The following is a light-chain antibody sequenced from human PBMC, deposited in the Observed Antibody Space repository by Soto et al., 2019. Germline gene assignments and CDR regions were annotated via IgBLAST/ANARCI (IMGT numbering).Light chain of an antibody. V-gene: IGKV3-20*01. CDR2: GAS. Sequence: ENVLTQSPGTLSLSPGERATLSCRASQSVSSSYLAWYQQKHVQAPRLLIYGASSRATGIPDRFSGSGSGTDFTLTVSRLEPEDFAMYYCQQYGSSPYTFGQGTKLEIK. CDR1: QSVSSSY. J-gene: IGKJ2*01. CDR3: QQYGSSPYT.